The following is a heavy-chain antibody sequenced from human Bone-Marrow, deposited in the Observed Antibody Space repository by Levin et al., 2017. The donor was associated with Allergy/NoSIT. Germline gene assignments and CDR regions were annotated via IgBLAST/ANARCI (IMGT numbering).Heavy chain of an antibody. D-gene: IGHD3-10*01. V-gene: IGHV3-30*18. CDR2: ISYDGSNK. CDR1: GFTFSSYG. CDR3: AKGELLWFGELLR. Sequence: GGSLRLSCAASGFTFSSYGMHWVRQAPGKGLEWVAVISYDGSNKYYADSVKGRFTISRDNSKNTLYLQMNSLRAEDTAVYYCAKGELLWFGELLRWGQGTLVTVSS. J-gene: IGHJ4*02.